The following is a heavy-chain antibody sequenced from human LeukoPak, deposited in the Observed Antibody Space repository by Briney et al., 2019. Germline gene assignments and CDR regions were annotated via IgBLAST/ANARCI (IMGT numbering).Heavy chain of an antibody. CDR2: INPNSGGT. D-gene: IGHD2-2*01. V-gene: IGHV1-2*02. CDR1: GYTFTGYY. J-gene: IGHJ3*02. Sequence: ASVRVSCKASGYTFTGYYMHWVRQAPGQGLAWMGWINPNSGGTNYAQKFQGRVTMTRDTSISTAYMELSRLRSDDTAVYYCARDCSSTNYQGAFDIWGQGTRVTVSS. CDR3: ARDCSSTNYQGAFDI.